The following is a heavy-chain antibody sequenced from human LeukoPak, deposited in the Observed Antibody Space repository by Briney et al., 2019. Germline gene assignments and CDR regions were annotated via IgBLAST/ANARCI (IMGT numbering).Heavy chain of an antibody. CDR3: ARWHSHGRYFDY. V-gene: IGHV4-61*02. Sequence: SETLSLTCTVSGGSISSGSCYWSWIRQPAGKGLEWIGRIYTSGSTNYNPSLKSRVTISLDTSKNQFSLKLTSATAADTAVYYCARWHSHGRYFDYWGQGALVTISS. CDR2: IYTSGST. CDR1: GGSISSGSCY. J-gene: IGHJ4*02. D-gene: IGHD2-21*01.